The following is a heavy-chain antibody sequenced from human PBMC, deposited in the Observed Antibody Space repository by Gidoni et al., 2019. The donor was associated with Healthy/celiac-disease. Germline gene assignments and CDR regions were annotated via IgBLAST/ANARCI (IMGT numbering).Heavy chain of an antibody. D-gene: IGHD1-26*01. CDR1: GGSFSGYY. Sequence: QVQLQQWGAGLLKPSETLSLTCAVYGGSFSGYYWSWIRQPPGKGLEWIGEINHSGSTNYNPSLKSRVTISVDTSKNQFSLKLSSVTAADTAVYYCASRVGARRTFDYWGQGTLVTVSS. CDR3: ASRVGARRTFDY. CDR2: INHSGST. V-gene: IGHV4-34*01. J-gene: IGHJ4*02.